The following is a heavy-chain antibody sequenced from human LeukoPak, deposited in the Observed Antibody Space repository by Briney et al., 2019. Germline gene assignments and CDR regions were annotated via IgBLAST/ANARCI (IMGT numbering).Heavy chain of an antibody. Sequence: GGSLRLSCAASGFTFSNAWMSCVRQAPGKGLEWVGRIKSKTDGGTPDYAAPVKGRFTISRDDSKNTLYLQMNSLKTEDTAVYYCTGVSRSSWYDYWGQGTLVTVSS. J-gene: IGHJ4*02. CDR2: IKSKTDGGTP. D-gene: IGHD6-13*01. CDR1: GFTFSNAW. CDR3: TGVSRSSWYDY. V-gene: IGHV3-15*01.